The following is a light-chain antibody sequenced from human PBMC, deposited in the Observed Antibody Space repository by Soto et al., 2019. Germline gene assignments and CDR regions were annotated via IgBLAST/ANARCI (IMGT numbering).Light chain of an antibody. V-gene: IGKV3-11*01. CDR3: QQRSNWPIT. CDR2: DAS. Sequence: VLTQSPATLSLSPWERATLSCRASQSVSSYLAWYQQKPGQAPRLLIYDASNRATGIPARFSGSGSGTDFTLTISSLEPEDFAVYYCQQRSNWPITFGQGTRLEI. J-gene: IGKJ5*01. CDR1: QSVSSY.